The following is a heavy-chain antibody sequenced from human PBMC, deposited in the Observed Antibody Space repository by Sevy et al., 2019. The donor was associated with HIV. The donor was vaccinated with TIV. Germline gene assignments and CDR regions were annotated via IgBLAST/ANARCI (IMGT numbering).Heavy chain of an antibody. CDR3: AKDLSTRTYYYYGMDV. J-gene: IGHJ6*02. D-gene: IGHD2-2*01. V-gene: IGHV3-23*01. CDR1: GFTFSSYA. Sequence: GGSLGLSCAASGFTFSSYAMSWVRQAPGKGLEWVSAISGSGGSTYYADSVKGRFTISRDNSKNTLYLQMNSLRAEDTAVYYCAKDLSTRTYYYYGMDVWGQGTTVTVSS. CDR2: ISGSGGST.